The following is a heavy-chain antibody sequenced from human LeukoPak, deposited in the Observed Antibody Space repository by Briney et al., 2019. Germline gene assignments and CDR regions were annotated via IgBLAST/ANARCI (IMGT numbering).Heavy chain of an antibody. CDR1: GGDLNAYG. V-gene: IGHV1-69*13. CDR3: ARDSVDDTTGYSVFDS. D-gene: IGHD3-9*01. CDR2: TIPVLGAA. J-gene: IGHJ4*02. Sequence: GASVKVSCKASGGDLNAYGFTWVRQAPGQGLEWVGGTIPVLGAAFYAQRFHGRVTITADGSTSTVYKELSNLRSEDTAVYYCARDSVDDTTGYSVFDSWGQGSLVTVSS.